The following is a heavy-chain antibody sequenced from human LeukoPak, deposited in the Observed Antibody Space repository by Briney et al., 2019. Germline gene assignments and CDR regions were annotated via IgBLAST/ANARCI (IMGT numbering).Heavy chain of an antibody. Sequence: GESLKISCKGSGYSFTSYWIGWVRQMPGKGLEWMGIIYPGDSDTRYSPSFQGQVTISADKSISTAYLQWSSLKASDTAMYYCARFKARATIFGVVTNYFDYWGQGTLVTVSS. D-gene: IGHD3-3*01. V-gene: IGHV5-51*01. CDR3: ARFKARATIFGVVTNYFDY. CDR2: IYPGDSDT. CDR1: GYSFTSYW. J-gene: IGHJ4*01.